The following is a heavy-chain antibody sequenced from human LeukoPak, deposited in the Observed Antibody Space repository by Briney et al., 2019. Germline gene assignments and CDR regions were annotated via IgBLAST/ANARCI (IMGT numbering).Heavy chain of an antibody. CDR1: GYTFTSYA. CDR2: ISGYNGNT. V-gene: IGHV1-18*01. J-gene: IGHJ4*02. CDR3: ARDAPYSGSYLDY. D-gene: IGHD1-26*01. Sequence: ASVNVSCKASGYTFTSYAISWVRQAPGQGPEWMGWISGYNGNTNYPQRLQGRVTMTTDTSTSIAYMELRSLRSDDTAVYYCARDAPYSGSYLDYWGQGTLVTVSS.